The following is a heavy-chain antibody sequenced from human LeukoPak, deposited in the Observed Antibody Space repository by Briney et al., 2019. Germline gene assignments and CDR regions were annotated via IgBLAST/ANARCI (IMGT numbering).Heavy chain of an antibody. CDR3: AREEDSFTIFGVAFDY. CDR1: GFTFSTYW. V-gene: IGHV3-7*01. CDR2: TKQDGREK. D-gene: IGHD3-3*01. Sequence: GGTLRLSCAASGFTFSTYWMGWVRQAPGKGLEWVANTKQDGREKYYVDSVKGRFTISRDNTKNSLYLQLNSLRAEDTAVYYCAREEDSFTIFGVAFDYWGQGTLVTVSS. J-gene: IGHJ4*02.